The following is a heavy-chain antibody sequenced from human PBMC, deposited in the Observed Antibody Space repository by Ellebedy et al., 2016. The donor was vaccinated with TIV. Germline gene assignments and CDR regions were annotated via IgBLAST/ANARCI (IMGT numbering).Heavy chain of an antibody. J-gene: IGHJ4*02. CDR1: GFTFSSYA. Sequence: PGGSLRLSCAASGFTFSSYAMSWVRQAPGKGLEWVSTITGSGSRTDYADSVKGRFTLSIDNSKNTLYLHMNRLRAEDTAVYHCAKGTQWLGRSCFDYWGQGTLVTVSS. CDR2: ITGSGSRT. V-gene: IGHV3-23*01. D-gene: IGHD6-19*01. CDR3: AKGTQWLGRSCFDY.